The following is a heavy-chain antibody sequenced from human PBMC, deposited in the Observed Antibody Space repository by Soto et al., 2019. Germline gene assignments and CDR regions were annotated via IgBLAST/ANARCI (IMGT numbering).Heavy chain of an antibody. J-gene: IGHJ4*02. CDR3: VRLTLNGDFDY. CDR2: IYYSGST. D-gene: IGHD4-17*01. Sequence: HVQLQESGPGLVKPSETLSLTCTVPGGSISSYYWSWIRQPPGKGLEWIGYIYYSGSTNYNPSLKSPATISVETSKYQFSMNLSSVTAADTAGYYCVRLTLNGDFDYWGQGTLVTVSS. V-gene: IGHV4-59*08. CDR1: GGSISSYY.